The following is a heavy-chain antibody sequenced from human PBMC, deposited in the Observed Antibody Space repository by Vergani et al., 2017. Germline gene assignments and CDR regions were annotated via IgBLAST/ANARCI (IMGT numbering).Heavy chain of an antibody. D-gene: IGHD3-10*01. V-gene: IGHV3-30*04. CDR2: ISYDGSNK. CDR1: GFTFSSYA. CDR3: AREAYYCGSGSYYKWEGYFDY. Sequence: QVQLVESGGGVVQPGRSLRLSCAASGFTFSSYAMHWVRQAPGKGLEWVAVISYDGSNKYYADSVKGRFTISRDNSKNTRYLQMNSLRAEDTAVYYWAREAYYCGSGSYYKWEGYFDYWGQRTRVTVPS. J-gene: IGHJ4*02.